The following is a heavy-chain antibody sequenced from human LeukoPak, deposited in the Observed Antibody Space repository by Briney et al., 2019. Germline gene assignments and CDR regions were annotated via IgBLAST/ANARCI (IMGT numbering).Heavy chain of an antibody. CDR2: ISNGGGGT. V-gene: IGHV3-23*01. D-gene: IGHD6-13*01. CDR1: GCTFSSYS. Sequence: GGSLRLSCAASGCTFSSYSMGWVRLAPGKGLEWVSAISNGGGGTYYADFVRRRFTISGDNSKNTLFLQVNSLRAEDSAVYSCTVSSFSSTWYSWVHWGQGNLVTVPS. CDR3: TVSSFSSTWYSWVH. J-gene: IGHJ4*02.